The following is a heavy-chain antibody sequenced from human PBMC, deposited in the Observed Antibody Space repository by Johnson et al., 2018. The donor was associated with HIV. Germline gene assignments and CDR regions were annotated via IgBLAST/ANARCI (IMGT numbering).Heavy chain of an antibody. Sequence: VQLVESGGGLVKPGGSLRLSCAASGFTFSDYYMSWIHQAPGKGLEWVGFIRSKAYGGTTEYAASVKGRFTISRDDSKSIAYLQMNSLKTEDTAVYYCARSTYYNCWSGYYTADAFDIWGQGTMVTVSS. CDR2: IRSKAYGGTT. CDR3: ARSTYYNCWSGYYTADAFDI. J-gene: IGHJ3*02. V-gene: IGHV3-71*02. D-gene: IGHD3-3*01. CDR1: GFTFSDYY.